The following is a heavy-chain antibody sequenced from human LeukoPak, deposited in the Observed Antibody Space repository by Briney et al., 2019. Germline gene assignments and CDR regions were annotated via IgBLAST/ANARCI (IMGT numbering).Heavy chain of an antibody. CDR3: AKTPSSTRPYPFDY. Sequence: GGSLRLSCAASGFTFSSHGMHWVRQAPGKGLEWVAVISDDGSYENCADSVKGRFTISRDNSKNTLYLQMNSLRAEDTAVYYCAKTPSSTRPYPFDYWGRGTLVTVSS. CDR2: ISDDGSYE. CDR1: GFTFSSHG. D-gene: IGHD2-2*01. V-gene: IGHV3-30*18. J-gene: IGHJ4*02.